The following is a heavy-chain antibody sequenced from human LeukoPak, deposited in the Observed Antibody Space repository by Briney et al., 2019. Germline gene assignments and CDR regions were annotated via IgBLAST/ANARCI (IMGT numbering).Heavy chain of an antibody. J-gene: IGHJ4*02. CDR2: MNPNRGNT. CDR3: AKGYSYGSYYFDY. V-gene: IGHV1-8*01. Sequence: ASVKVSCKASGYTFTSYDINCVRQATGQGLELMGWMNPNRGNTGYAQKFQGRVTMTRNTSIGTAYMELSSLRSEDTAVYYCAKGYSYGSYYFDYWGQGTLVTVSS. CDR1: GYTFTSYD. D-gene: IGHD5-18*01.